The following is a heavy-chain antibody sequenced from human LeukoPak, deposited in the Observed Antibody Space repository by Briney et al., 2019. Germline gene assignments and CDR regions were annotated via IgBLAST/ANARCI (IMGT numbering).Heavy chain of an antibody. CDR1: GYSLTSYW. D-gene: IGHD5-18*01. Sequence: GESLKISCKGSGYSLTSYWIGWVRQMPGKGLEWMGIIYPGDSDTRYSPSFQGQVTISADKSISTAYLQWSSLKASDTAMYYCATSEYSYGYYYGMDVWGQGTTVTVSS. CDR3: ATSEYSYGYYYGMDV. CDR2: IYPGDSDT. J-gene: IGHJ6*02. V-gene: IGHV5-51*01.